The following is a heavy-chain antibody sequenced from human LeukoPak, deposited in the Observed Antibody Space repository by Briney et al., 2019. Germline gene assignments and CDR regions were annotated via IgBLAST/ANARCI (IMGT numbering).Heavy chain of an antibody. J-gene: IGHJ4*02. V-gene: IGHV1-8*01. CDR3: ARSLWWKRGDY. CDR1: GYTFTSYD. Sequence: GASVKVSCKASGYTFTSYDINWVRQATGQGLEWMGWMNPNSGNTGYAQRLQGRVTMTRNTSISTAYMELSSLRSEDTAVYYCARSLWWKRGDYWGQGTPVTVSS. D-gene: IGHD2-21*01. CDR2: MNPNSGNT.